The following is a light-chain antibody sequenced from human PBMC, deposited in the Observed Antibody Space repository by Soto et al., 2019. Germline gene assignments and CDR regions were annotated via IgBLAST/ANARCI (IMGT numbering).Light chain of an antibody. CDR1: PDGCNH. Sequence: EIVMTQSPATPSVSPGERANLSCQARPDGCNHLSWYQQKPGQAPRLLIFGASTRAIGIPAIFSGSGSGTEFTLTISSLQSEDFAVYYCLQYSRWPRTFGQGTKVEIK. CDR2: GAS. CDR3: LQYSRWPRT. V-gene: IGKV3-15*01. J-gene: IGKJ1*01.